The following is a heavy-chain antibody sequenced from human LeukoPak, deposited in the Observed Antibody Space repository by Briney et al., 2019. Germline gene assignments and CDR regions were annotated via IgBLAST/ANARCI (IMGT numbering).Heavy chain of an antibody. D-gene: IGHD4-17*01. J-gene: IGHJ4*02. CDR1: GFTFSSYA. Sequence: GGSLRPSCAASGFTFSSYAMHWVRQAPGKGLEWVAVISYDGSNKYYADSVKGRFTISRDNSKNTLYLQMNSLRAEDTAVYYCAREGLWDYGDYGTYFDYWGQGTLVTVSS. CDR2: ISYDGSNK. V-gene: IGHV3-30*04. CDR3: AREGLWDYGDYGTYFDY.